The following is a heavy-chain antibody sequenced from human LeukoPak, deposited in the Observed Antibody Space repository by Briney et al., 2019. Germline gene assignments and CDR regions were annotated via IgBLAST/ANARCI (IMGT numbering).Heavy chain of an antibody. D-gene: IGHD1/OR15-1a*01. CDR3: ANGGLEGTHHNMEV. V-gene: IGHV3-30*18. J-gene: IGHJ6*02. CDR1: GFTFSNYA. Sequence: HPGRSLRLSCVASGFTFSNYAIHWVRQAPGKGLEWVAVISYDGSKKYYADSVKGRFTISRDNSKNTMHLQMNSLRAEDTAMYYCANGGLEGTHHNMEVWGQGTTVTVSS. CDR2: ISYDGSKK.